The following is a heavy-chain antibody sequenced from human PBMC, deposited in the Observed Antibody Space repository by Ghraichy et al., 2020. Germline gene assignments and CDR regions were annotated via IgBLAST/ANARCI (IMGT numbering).Heavy chain of an antibody. J-gene: IGHJ6*02. Sequence: SCTVSGGSISNHYWSWIRKPAGKGLEWIGRIYASGGTNYNPSLESRVDMSVDTSKNQFSLKLSSVTAADTAVYYCARLRHGDNYYYGMDVWGLGTTVTVSS. D-gene: IGHD4-17*01. V-gene: IGHV4-4*07. CDR3: ARLRHGDNYYYGMDV. CDR2: IYASGGT. CDR1: GGSISNHY.